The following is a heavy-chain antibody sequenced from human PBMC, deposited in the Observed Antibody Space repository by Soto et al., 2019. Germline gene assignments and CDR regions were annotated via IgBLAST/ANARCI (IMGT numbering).Heavy chain of an antibody. V-gene: IGHV4-39*01. CDR3: ARHAEPDYDTLTYQNWFDP. CDR1: GGSISSSSYY. CDR2: IYYSGST. Sequence: SETLSLTCTVSGGSISSSSYYWGWIRQPPGKGLEWIGSIYYSGSTYYNPSLKSRVTISVDTSKNQFSLKLSSVTAADTAVYYCARHAEPDYDTLTYQNWFDPWGQGPLVT. D-gene: IGHD3-9*01. J-gene: IGHJ5*02.